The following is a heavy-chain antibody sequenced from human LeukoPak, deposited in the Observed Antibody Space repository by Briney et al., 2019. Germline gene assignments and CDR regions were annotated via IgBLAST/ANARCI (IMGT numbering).Heavy chain of an antibody. CDR1: GFTFSSYA. D-gene: IGHD2-2*01. Sequence: GGSLRLSCSASGFTFSSYAMHWVRQAPGKGLEYVSAISSNGGSTYYADSVKGRFTISRDNSKSTLYLQISSLRAEDTAVYYCVTDIVVVPAAIGPPDAFDIWGQGTMVTVSS. J-gene: IGHJ3*02. CDR2: ISSNGGST. CDR3: VTDIVVVPAAIGPPDAFDI. V-gene: IGHV3-64D*06.